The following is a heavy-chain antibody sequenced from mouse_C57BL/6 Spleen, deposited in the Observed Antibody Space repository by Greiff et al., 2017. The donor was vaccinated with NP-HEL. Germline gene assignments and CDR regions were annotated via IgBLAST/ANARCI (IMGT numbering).Heavy chain of an antibody. D-gene: IGHD1-1*01. J-gene: IGHJ2*01. V-gene: IGHV2-9-1*01. CDR1: GFSLTSYA. Sequence: VQLQQSGPGRVAPSQSLSITCTVSGFSLTSYAISWVRQPPGKGLEWLGVIWTGGGTNYNSAINSRLSISKDNSKSQVFLRMNSLQTDDTARYYCARSYYGRRDFDYWGQGTTLTVSS. CDR3: ARSYYGRRDFDY. CDR2: IWTGGGT.